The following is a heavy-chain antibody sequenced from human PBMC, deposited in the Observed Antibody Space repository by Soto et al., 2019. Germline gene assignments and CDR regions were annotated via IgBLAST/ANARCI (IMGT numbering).Heavy chain of an antibody. J-gene: IGHJ5*02. CDR2: INPNSGGT. CDR1: GYTFTGYY. D-gene: IGHD2-2*01. V-gene: IGHV1-2*04. CDR3: ARGGGPAAPPGYNWFDP. Sequence: QVQLVQSGAEVKKPGASVKVSCKASGYTFTGYYMHWVRQAPGQGLEWMGWINPNSGGTNYAQKCQGWVTMTRDTSISTAYMELSRLRSDDTAVYYCARGGGPAAPPGYNWFDPWGQGTLVTVSS.